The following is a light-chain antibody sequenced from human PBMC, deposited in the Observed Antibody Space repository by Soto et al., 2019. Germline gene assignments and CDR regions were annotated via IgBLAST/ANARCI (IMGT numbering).Light chain of an antibody. CDR1: SNDIGAYNY. J-gene: IGLJ2*01. CDR3: SSYTSIIAVV. Sequence: HSVLTQPASVSGSPGQSITISCTGTSNDIGAYNYVSWYQQHPGKAPKLLIYDVTHRPSGVSDRFSGSKSGRTASLTISGLQPEDEADYYCSSYTSIIAVVFGGGTKLTVL. CDR2: DVT. V-gene: IGLV2-14*03.